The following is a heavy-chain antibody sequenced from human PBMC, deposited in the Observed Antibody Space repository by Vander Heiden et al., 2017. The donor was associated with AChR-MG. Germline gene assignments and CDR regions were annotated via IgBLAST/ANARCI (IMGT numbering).Heavy chain of an antibody. CDR2: ISYDGSNK. CDR1: GFTFSSYG. V-gene: IGHV3-30*18. J-gene: IGHJ4*02. Sequence: QVQLVESGGGVVQPGRSLRLPCAASGFTFSSYGMHWVRQAPGKGLEWVAVISYDGSNKYYADSVKGRFTISRDNSKNTLYLQMNSLRAEDTAVYYCAKDTGYSSGGRGRYFDYWGQGTLVTVSS. D-gene: IGHD6-19*01. CDR3: AKDTGYSSGGRGRYFDY.